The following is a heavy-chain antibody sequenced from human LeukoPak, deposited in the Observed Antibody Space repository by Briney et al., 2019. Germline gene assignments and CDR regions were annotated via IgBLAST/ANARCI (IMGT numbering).Heavy chain of an antibody. CDR3: ARGPLTYYYASGSYYSN. Sequence: SETLSLTCAVSGGSLSGFYWSWIRHPPGKALEWIGYINHSGSTNYNPSLKSRVTISVDTSKKQFSLKLSSVTAADTAVYFCARGPLTYYYASGSYYSNWGQGTLVTVSS. CDR1: GGSLSGFY. D-gene: IGHD3-10*01. CDR2: INHSGST. J-gene: IGHJ4*02. V-gene: IGHV4-34*01.